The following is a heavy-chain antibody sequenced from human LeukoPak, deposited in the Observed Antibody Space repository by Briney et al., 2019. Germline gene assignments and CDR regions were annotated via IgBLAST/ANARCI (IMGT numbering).Heavy chain of an antibody. CDR1: GFTVSSNY. CDR3: ARDVGGYSYGSNFDY. D-gene: IGHD5-18*01. V-gene: IGHV3-66*02. Sequence: GGSLRLSCADSGFTVSSNYMSWVRQAPGKGLEWVSVIYSGGSTYYADSVKGRFTISRDNSKNTLYLQMNSLRAEDTAVYYCARDVGGYSYGSNFDYWGQGTLVTVSS. J-gene: IGHJ4*02. CDR2: IYSGGST.